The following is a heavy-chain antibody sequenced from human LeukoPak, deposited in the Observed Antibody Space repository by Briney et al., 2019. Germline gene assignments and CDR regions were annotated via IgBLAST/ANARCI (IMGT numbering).Heavy chain of an antibody. Sequence: ASVKVSCKASGGTFSSYAISWVRQAPGQGLEWMGGIIPIFGTANYAQKFQGRVTITADKSTSTAYMELSSLRSEDTAVYYCAREGLLKNNWRGSGSYYGPYYYYMDVWGKGTTVTISS. J-gene: IGHJ6*03. CDR1: GGTFSSYA. V-gene: IGHV1-69*06. CDR2: IIPIFGTA. D-gene: IGHD3-10*01. CDR3: AREGLLKNNWRGSGSYYGPYYYYMDV.